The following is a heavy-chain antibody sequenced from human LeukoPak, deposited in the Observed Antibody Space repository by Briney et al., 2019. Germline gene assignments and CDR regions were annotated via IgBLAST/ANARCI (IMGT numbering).Heavy chain of an antibody. J-gene: IGHJ4*02. CDR1: GFPFCNYA. D-gene: IGHD3-9*01. Sequence: GGSLRLPCAPSGFPFCNYAMRCVRQSPGEGLVCLSAIFGSGSNTFYAVSVKGRFTISRDNPKNTLYMHMNSVRAADTAVYYCAMWGDYDILTGYYDSDYWGQGTLVTVSS. CDR3: AMWGDYDILTGYYDSDY. CDR2: IFGSGSNT. V-gene: IGHV3-23*01.